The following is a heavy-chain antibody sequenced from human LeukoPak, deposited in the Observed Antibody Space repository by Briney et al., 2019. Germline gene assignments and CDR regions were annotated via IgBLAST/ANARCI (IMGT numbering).Heavy chain of an antibody. V-gene: IGHV3-11*04. J-gene: IGHJ4*02. CDR2: ISSSGSTR. CDR3: AREALSAYYYDSSGYYFDY. Sequence: GGSLRLSCAASGFTFSDYYMSWIRQAPGKGLEWVSYISSSGSTRYYADSVKGRFTISSDNAKNSLYLQMNSLSAEDTAVYYCAREALSAYYYDSSGYYFDYGGQGTLVTVSS. D-gene: IGHD3-22*01. CDR1: GFTFSDYY.